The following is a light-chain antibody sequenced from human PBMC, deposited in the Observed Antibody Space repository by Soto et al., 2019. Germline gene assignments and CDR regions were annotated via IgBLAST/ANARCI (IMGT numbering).Light chain of an antibody. V-gene: IGKV1-33*01. Sequence: DIQMTQSPSSLSASVGDRVTITCQASQDITSYLNWYQHKPGKAPKLLIYDASILEAGVPPRFSGSGSGTDFTLTISSLQPGDVATYYCQHCDYLPIFGPGTTVDFK. CDR2: DAS. CDR1: QDITSY. CDR3: QHCDYLPI. J-gene: IGKJ3*01.